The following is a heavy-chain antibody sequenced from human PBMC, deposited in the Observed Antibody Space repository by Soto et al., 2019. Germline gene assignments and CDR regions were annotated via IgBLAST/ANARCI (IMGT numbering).Heavy chain of an antibody. J-gene: IGHJ2*01. CDR1: GFTVSSNY. Sequence: GGSLRLSCASSGFTVSSNYMSLVRQAPGKGLEWVSVIYSGGSTYYADSVKGRFTIPRDNSKNTLYLQMNSLRAEDTAVYYCARSTVTYYWYFDLWGRGTLVTVSS. CDR2: IYSGGST. V-gene: IGHV3-53*01. D-gene: IGHD4-17*01. CDR3: ARSTVTYYWYFDL.